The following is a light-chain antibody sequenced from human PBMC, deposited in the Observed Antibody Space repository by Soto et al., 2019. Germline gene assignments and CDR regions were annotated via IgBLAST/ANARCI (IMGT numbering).Light chain of an antibody. CDR3: QQYGSSGT. Sequence: VLTQSAGTVSLSPGKRATLSCRASQSVSSSYLAWYQQKPGQAPRLLIYGASNRATGIPDRFSGSGSGTDFTLTISRLEPEDFAVYYCQQYGSSGTFGQGTKVDI. V-gene: IGKV3-20*01. CDR1: QSVSSSY. CDR2: GAS. J-gene: IGKJ1*01.